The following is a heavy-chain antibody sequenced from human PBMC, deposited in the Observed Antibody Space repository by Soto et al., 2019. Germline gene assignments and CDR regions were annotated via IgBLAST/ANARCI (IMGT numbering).Heavy chain of an antibody. J-gene: IGHJ4*02. CDR3: ARQGLYYDFWSGYYPTYYFDS. D-gene: IGHD3-3*01. CDR2: IYYSGST. V-gene: IGHV4-39*01. CDR1: GGSISSSSYY. Sequence: QLQLQESGPGLVKPSETLSLTCTFSGGSISSSSYYWGWIRQPPGKGLEWIGSIYYSGSTYYNPSPKSRVTISVGTSKNQFSLKLSSVTAADRAVYYCARQGLYYDFWSGYYPTYYFDSWGQGTLVTVSS.